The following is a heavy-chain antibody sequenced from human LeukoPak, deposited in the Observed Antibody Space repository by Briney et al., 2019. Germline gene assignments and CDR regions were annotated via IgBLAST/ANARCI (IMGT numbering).Heavy chain of an antibody. CDR1: GFTFSSYW. CDR2: INSDGSST. D-gene: IGHD2/OR15-2a*01. J-gene: IGHJ6*03. Sequence: PGGSLRLSCAASGFTFSSYWMHWVRQAPGKGLVWVSRINSDGSSTSYADSVKGRFTISRDNAKNTLYLQMNSLRAEDTAVYYCARVYPPYAYYYHMDVWGKGTTVTVSS. V-gene: IGHV3-74*01. CDR3: ARVYPPYAYYYHMDV.